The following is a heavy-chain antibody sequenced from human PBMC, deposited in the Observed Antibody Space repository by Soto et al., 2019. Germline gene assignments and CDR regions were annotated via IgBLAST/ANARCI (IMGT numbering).Heavy chain of an antibody. CDR1: GGSIDSSTYY. CDR3: ARTSRFDC. J-gene: IGHJ4*02. V-gene: IGHV4-39*01. Sequence: PSETLSLTCTVSGGSIDSSTYYWGWIRQPPGKGLEWIGSIFDNGNTFYKPSLKSRITISVDTSKNQFSLKLSSVTAADTAVYYCARTSRFDCWGQGNLVTVSS. CDR2: IFDNGNT.